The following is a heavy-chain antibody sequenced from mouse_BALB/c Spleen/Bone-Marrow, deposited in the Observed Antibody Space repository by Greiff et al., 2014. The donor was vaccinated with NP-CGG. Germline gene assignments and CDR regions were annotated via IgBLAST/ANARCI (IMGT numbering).Heavy chain of an antibody. J-gene: IGHJ4*01. CDR3: ARSLLRYYAMDY. D-gene: IGHD1-1*01. CDR1: GYTFTSYV. CDR2: INPYNDGT. Sequence: EVKLLESGPELVKPGASVKMSCKASGYTFTSYVMHWVKQKPGQGLEWIGYINPYNDGTKYNEKFKGKATLTSDKSSSTAYMELSSLTSEDSAVYYRARSLLRYYAMDYWGQGTSVTVSS. V-gene: IGHV1-14*01.